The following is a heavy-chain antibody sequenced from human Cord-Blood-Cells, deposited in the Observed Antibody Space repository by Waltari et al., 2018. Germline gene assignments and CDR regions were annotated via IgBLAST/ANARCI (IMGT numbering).Heavy chain of an antibody. CDR1: GGSISSGGYY. CDR2: LYYSWST. CDR3: ARGSSWYYFDY. J-gene: IGHJ4*02. D-gene: IGHD6-13*01. Sequence: QVQLQESGPGLVKPSQTLSLTCTVSGGSISSGGYYWSWIRQHPGEGLEWIGYLYYSWSTYYNPSLKRRVTISVDTSKNQFSLKLSSVTAADTAVYYCARGSSWYYFDYWGQGTLVTVSS. V-gene: IGHV4-31*03.